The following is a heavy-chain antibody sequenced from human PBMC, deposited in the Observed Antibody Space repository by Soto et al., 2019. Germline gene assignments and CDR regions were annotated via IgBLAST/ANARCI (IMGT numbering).Heavy chain of an antibody. CDR3: ARGPPGDSKTNWFDP. D-gene: IGHD4-4*01. CDR1: GYTFTGKY. V-gene: IGHV1-2*02. Sequence: GASVKVSCKASGYTFTGKYMHWVRQAPGQGLEWMGWINPNSGGTNYAQKFQGRVTMTRDTSISTAYMELSRLRSDDTAVYYCARGPPGDSKTNWFDPWGQGTLVTVYS. CDR2: INPNSGGT. J-gene: IGHJ5*02.